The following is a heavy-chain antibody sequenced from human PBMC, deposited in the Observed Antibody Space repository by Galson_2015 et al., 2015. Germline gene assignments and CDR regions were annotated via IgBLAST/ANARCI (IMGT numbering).Heavy chain of an antibody. D-gene: IGHD6-19*01. V-gene: IGHV3-23*01. Sequence: SLRLSCAASGFTFSSYAMSWVRQAPGKGLEWVSAISGSGGSTHYADSVKGRFTISRDNSKNTLYLQMNSLRAEDTAVYYGAKEGGIAVAGPSGFDYWGQGTLVTVSS. CDR1: GFTFSSYA. J-gene: IGHJ4*02. CDR2: ISGSGGST. CDR3: AKEGGIAVAGPSGFDY.